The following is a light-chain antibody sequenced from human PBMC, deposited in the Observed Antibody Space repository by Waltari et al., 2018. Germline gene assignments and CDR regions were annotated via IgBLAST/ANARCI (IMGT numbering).Light chain of an antibody. V-gene: IGKV4-1*01. Sequence: DIVMTPSPDSLAVSLGERATINCKSSQTVLNSFNNKNCLAWYQQKPGQPPKLLIYWTSTRESGVPDRFSGSGSGTDFTLTISSLQAEDVAVYYCQQYNTAPLTFGGGTKVEIK. CDR3: QQYNTAPLT. CDR1: QTVLNSFNNKNC. CDR2: WTS. J-gene: IGKJ4*01.